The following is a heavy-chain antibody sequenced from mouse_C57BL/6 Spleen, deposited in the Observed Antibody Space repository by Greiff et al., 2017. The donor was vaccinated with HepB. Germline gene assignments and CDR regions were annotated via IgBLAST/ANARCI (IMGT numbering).Heavy chain of an antibody. CDR2: INPSSGYT. Sequence: VQLQESGAELARPGASVKMSCKASGYTFTSYTMHWVKQRPGQGLEWIGYINPSSGYTKYNQKFKDKATLTADKSSSTAYMQLSSLTSEDSAVYYCARDGSSPWFAYWGQGTLVTVSA. CDR1: GYTFTSYT. CDR3: ARDGSSPWFAY. D-gene: IGHD1-1*01. V-gene: IGHV1-4*01. J-gene: IGHJ3*01.